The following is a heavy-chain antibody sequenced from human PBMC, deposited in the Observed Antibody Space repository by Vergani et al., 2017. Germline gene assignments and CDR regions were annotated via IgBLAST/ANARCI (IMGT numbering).Heavy chain of an antibody. CDR3: ARAGRLRDDY. CDR1: GYTFTGYY. D-gene: IGHD1-14*01. Sequence: QVQLVQSGAEVKKPGASVKVSCKASGYTFTGYYMHWVRQAPGQGLEWMGWINPNSGNTGYAQKFQGRVTMTRNTSISTAYMELSSLRSEDTAVYYCARAGRLRDDYWGQGTLVTVSS. J-gene: IGHJ4*02. CDR2: INPNSGNT. V-gene: IGHV1-8*02.